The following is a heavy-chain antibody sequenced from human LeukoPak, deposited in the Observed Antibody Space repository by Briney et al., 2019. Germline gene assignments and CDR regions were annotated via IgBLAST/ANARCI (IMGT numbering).Heavy chain of an antibody. CDR1: GFTFSSYS. Sequence: QPGGSLRLACAAAGFTFSSYSMNCVRQAPGKLLEWVSYISSSSSTIYYADSVKGRFTISRDNAKHSLYLQMNSLRAEDTAVYYCARANYGGKWGGGYYYYMDVWGKGTTVTVSS. J-gene: IGHJ6*03. CDR2: ISSSSSTI. V-gene: IGHV3-48*04. D-gene: IGHD4-23*01. CDR3: ARANYGGKWGGGYYYYMDV.